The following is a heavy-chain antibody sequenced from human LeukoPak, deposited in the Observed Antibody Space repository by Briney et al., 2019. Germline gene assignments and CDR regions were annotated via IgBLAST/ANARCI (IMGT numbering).Heavy chain of an antibody. CDR2: IYTSGNT. V-gene: IGHV4-4*07. J-gene: IGHJ5*02. D-gene: IGHD5-24*01. CDR1: GGSISDYY. Sequence: PSETLSLTCTVSGGSISDYYWSWIRQPAGKGLEWIGLIYTSGNTNYNPSLKSRVTMSVDTSKNQFSLNLSSVTAEDTAVYYCARGDWFHPWGQGTLVTVSS. CDR3: ARGDWFHP.